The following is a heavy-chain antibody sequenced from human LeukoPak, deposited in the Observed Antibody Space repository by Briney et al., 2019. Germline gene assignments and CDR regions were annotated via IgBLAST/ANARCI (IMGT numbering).Heavy chain of an antibody. D-gene: IGHD5-12*01. J-gene: IGHJ4*02. Sequence: SETLSLTCTVSGGSISSYYWSWIRQPAGKGLEWIGRIYTTGSTNYNPSLKSRVTISVDTSKNQFSLKLSSVTAADTALYYCARLGEYSGYDYWGQGTLVTVSS. CDR1: GGSISSYY. CDR2: IYTTGST. V-gene: IGHV4-4*07. CDR3: ARLGEYSGYDY.